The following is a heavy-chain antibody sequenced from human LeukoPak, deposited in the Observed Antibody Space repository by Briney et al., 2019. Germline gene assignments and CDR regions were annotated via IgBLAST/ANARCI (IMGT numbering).Heavy chain of an antibody. D-gene: IGHD6-13*01. J-gene: IGHJ4*02. CDR3: ARDRAAAGTWDFDY. CDR1: GYTFTSYG. CDR2: ISAYNGNT. V-gene: IGHV1-18*01. Sequence: GASVKVSCKASGYTFTSYGISWVRQAPGQGLEWMGWISAYNGNTNYAQKLQGRVTMTTDTSTSTAYMELRSLRSDDTAVYYCARDRAAAGTWDFDYWGQGTLVTVSS.